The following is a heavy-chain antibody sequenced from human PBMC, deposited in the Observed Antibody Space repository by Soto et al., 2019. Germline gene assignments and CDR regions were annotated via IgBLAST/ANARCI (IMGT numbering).Heavy chain of an antibody. V-gene: IGHV4-31*03. CDR3: ARDAVYYDSSGYSHWFDP. D-gene: IGHD3-22*01. CDR2: IYYSGST. CDR1: GGSISSGGYY. J-gene: IGHJ5*02. Sequence: PSETLSLTCTVSGGSISSGGYYWSWIRQHPGKGLEWIGYIYYSGSTYYNPSLKSRVTISVDTSKNQFSLKLSSVTAADTAVYYRARDAVYYDSSGYSHWFDPWGQGTLVTVSS.